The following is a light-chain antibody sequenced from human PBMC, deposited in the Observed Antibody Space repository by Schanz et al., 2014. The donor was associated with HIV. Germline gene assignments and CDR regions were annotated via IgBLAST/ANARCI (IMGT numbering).Light chain of an antibody. CDR3: SSYAGSNKFGV. J-gene: IGLJ3*02. CDR1: SSDVGGYDF. V-gene: IGLV2-8*01. CDR2: DVT. Sequence: QSALTQPASVSGSPGQSITISCTGTSSDVGGYDFVSWYQQHPGKAPKLMIYDVTNRPSGVPDRFSGSKSGNTASLTVSGLQAEDEADYYCSSYAGSNKFGVFGGGTKLTVL.